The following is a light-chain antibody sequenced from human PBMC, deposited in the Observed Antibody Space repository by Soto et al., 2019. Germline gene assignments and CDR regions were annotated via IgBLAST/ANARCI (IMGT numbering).Light chain of an antibody. CDR1: SSDVGRYNY. CDR2: EVT. J-gene: IGLJ3*02. Sequence: QSALTQPPSASGSAGQSTTISCTGTSSDVGRYNYVSWYQQHPGKAPKLLIYEVTQRPSGVPYRFSASKSGNTASLTVSGLQAEDEADYYCTSYAGTNAVVFGGGTKLTVL. CDR3: TSYAGTNAVV. V-gene: IGLV2-8*01.